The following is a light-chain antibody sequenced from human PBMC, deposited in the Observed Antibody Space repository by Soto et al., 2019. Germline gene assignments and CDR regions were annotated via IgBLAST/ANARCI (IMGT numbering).Light chain of an antibody. J-gene: IGLJ1*01. CDR2: EVS. CDR3: SSYAGSNNLGV. V-gene: IGLV2-8*01. Sequence: QSALTQPHSASGSPGQSVTIYCTGTSSDVGYYNYVSWYQQHPGKAPKLMIYEVSKRPSGVPDRFSGSKSGNTASLTVSGLQAEDEADYYCSSYAGSNNLGVFGTGTKVTVL. CDR1: SSDVGYYNY.